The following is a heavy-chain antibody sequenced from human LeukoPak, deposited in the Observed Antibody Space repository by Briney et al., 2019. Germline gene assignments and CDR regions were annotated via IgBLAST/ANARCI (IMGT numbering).Heavy chain of an antibody. J-gene: IGHJ4*02. CDR2: IYYSGST. CDR3: ARGGMVRGVTTLDY. Sequence: SQTLSLTCTVSGGSISSGGYYWSWIRQHPGKGLEWIGYIYYSGSTYYNPSLKSRVTISVDTSKNQFSLKLSSVTAADTAVYCCARGGMVRGVTTLDYWGQGTLVTVSS. D-gene: IGHD3-10*01. V-gene: IGHV4-31*03. CDR1: GGSISSGGYY.